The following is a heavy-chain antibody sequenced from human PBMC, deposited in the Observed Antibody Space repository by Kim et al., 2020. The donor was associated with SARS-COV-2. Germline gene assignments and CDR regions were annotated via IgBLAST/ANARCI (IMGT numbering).Heavy chain of an antibody. CDR3: ARLSLSVRGSYRYGMDV. V-gene: IGHV4-59*08. D-gene: IGHD3-16*02. Sequence: LKSRVTISVDTSKNQFSLKLSAVTAADTAVYYCARLSLSVRGSYRYGMDVWGQGTTVTVSS. J-gene: IGHJ6*02.